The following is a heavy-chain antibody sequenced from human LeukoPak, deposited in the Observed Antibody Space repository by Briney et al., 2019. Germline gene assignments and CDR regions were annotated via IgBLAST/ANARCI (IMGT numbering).Heavy chain of an antibody. CDR1: GFTFSSYS. D-gene: IGHD2-2*01. CDR2: ISSSSSYI. Sequence: GGSLRLSCAASGFTFSSYSMNWVRQAPGKGLEWVSSISSSSSYIYYADSVKGRFTISRDNAKNSLYLQMNSLRAEDTAVYYCARGYCSSTSCYGIYYYYGMDVWGQGTTVTVSS. V-gene: IGHV3-21*01. CDR3: ARGYCSSTSCYGIYYYYGMDV. J-gene: IGHJ6*02.